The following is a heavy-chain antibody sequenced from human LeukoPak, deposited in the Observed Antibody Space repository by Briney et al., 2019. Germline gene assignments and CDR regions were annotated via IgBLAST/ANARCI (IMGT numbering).Heavy chain of an antibody. CDR3: AKGRRDGYNYDY. CDR1: GFTFSSYA. Sequence: PGGSLRLSCAASGFTFSSYAMSWVRQAPGRGLEGVSAISAGGGSTYYADSVKGRFTISRDSSENTLYLQMNSLRAEDTAVYYCAKGRRDGYNYDYWGQGTPVTVSS. J-gene: IGHJ4*02. CDR2: ISAGGGST. V-gene: IGHV3-23*01. D-gene: IGHD5-24*01.